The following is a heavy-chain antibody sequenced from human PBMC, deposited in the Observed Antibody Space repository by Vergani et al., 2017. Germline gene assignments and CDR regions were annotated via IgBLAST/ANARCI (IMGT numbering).Heavy chain of an antibody. J-gene: IGHJ5*02. V-gene: IGHV1-2*02. D-gene: IGHD4-23*01. CDR2: MNPNSGDT. Sequence: QAQLVQSGPEVKKPGASVKVSCKTSGYTFTGYYMHWVRQAPGQGLEWMGWMNPNSGDTNYAQNFQGRVTMTREMSISTAYMELRMLTSDDTAVYYCAKDLGNLNWFDPWGPGTLVTVSS. CDR3: AKDLGNLNWFDP. CDR1: GYTFTGYY.